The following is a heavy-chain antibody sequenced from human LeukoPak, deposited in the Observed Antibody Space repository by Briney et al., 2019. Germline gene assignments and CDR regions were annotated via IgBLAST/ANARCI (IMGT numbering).Heavy chain of an antibody. CDR2: IDPSDSYT. CDR3: ARLEVVVVTPGRAAFDI. V-gene: IGHV5-10-1*01. D-gene: IGHD3-22*01. J-gene: IGHJ3*02. Sequence: GESLKISGKGPGYTFTSYWISGVRQIHGKGLEWMGRIDPSDSYTNYSPSFHRPVTISADESISTAYLLWRSLKASDPAMYYCARLEVVVVTPGRAAFDIWGQGTMVTVSS. CDR1: GYTFTSYW.